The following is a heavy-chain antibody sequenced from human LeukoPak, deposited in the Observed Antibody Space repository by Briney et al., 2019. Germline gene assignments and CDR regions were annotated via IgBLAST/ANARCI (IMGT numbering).Heavy chain of an antibody. CDR3: ARISALCGDYVPNAFDY. V-gene: IGHV3-7*01. Sequence: GGPLRLSCAASGFTFSSYWMSWVRQAPGKGLEWVANIKQDGSEKYYVDSVKGRFTISRDNAKNSLYLQMNSLRAEDTAVYYCARISALCGDYVPNAFDYWGQGTLVTVSS. J-gene: IGHJ4*02. CDR1: GFTFSSYW. CDR2: IKQDGSEK. D-gene: IGHD4-17*01.